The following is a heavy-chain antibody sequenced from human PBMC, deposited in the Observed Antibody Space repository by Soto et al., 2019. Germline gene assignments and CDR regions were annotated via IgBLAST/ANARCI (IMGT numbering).Heavy chain of an antibody. CDR3: VRRHVSATAIDWFDP. D-gene: IGHD2-21*02. J-gene: IGHJ5*02. CDR2: INAANGDT. CDR1: GYTFTSYG. Sequence: ASVKVSCKASGYTFTSYGIHWVRQAPGQRLEWMGWINAANGDTKYSPKFRGRVTITRDTSASTAYMELSSLRSEDTAVYYCVRRHVSATAIDWFDPWGQGTLVTVSS. V-gene: IGHV1-3*01.